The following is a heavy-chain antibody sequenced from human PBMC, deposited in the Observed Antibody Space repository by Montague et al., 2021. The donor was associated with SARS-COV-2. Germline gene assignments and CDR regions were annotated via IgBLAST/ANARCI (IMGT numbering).Heavy chain of an antibody. V-gene: IGHV4-4*07. D-gene: IGHD4-11*01. CDR1: GGSISSYY. Sequence: SETLSLTCTVSGGSISSYYWSWIRQPAGKGLEWIGRIYPSGSTKYNPSLKSRVTMSVDTSKNQFSLKLSSVTAADTAVYYCAGDHMTTLFMVYYYGMDVWGQGTTVTVSS. CDR2: IYPSGST. CDR3: AGDHMTTLFMVYYYGMDV. J-gene: IGHJ6*02.